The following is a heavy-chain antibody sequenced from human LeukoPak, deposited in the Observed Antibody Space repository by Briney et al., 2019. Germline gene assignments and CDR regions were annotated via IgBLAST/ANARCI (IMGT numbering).Heavy chain of an antibody. J-gene: IGHJ3*02. D-gene: IGHD1-26*01. Sequence: GASVKVSCKASGYTFTSYGISWVRQAPGQGLGWMGRISAYNGNTNYAQKLQGRVTMTTDTSTSTAYMELSSLRSEDTAVYYCAREDDTGRYMGDDAFDIWGQGTMVTVSS. CDR2: ISAYNGNT. CDR1: GYTFTSYG. V-gene: IGHV1-18*01. CDR3: AREDDTGRYMGDDAFDI.